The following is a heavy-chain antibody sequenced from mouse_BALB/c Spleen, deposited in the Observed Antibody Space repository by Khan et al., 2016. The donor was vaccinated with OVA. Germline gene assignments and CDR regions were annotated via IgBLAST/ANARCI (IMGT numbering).Heavy chain of an antibody. Sequence: QVRLQQSGPGLVAPSQSLSITCTVSGFSLTSYDVHWVRQPPGKGLEWLGVIWAGGSTNYNSALMSRLNISKDNSKSQVFLKMNSLQTDDTAMYYCARDRYDGYYYAMDYWGQGTSVTVSS. CDR3: ARDRYDGYYYAMDY. D-gene: IGHD2-14*01. CDR2: IWAGGST. CDR1: GFSLTSYD. J-gene: IGHJ4*01. V-gene: IGHV2-9*02.